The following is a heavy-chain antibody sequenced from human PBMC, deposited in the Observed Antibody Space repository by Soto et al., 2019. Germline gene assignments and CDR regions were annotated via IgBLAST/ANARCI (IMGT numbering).Heavy chain of an antibody. CDR2: IYYSGST. Sequence: SETLSLTCTVSGGSISSYYWSWIRQPPGKGLEWIGYIYYSGSTNYNPSLKSRVTISVDTSKNQFSLKLSSVTAADTAVYYCARLYGGGAFDIWGQGTMVTVSS. CDR3: ARLYGGGAFDI. CDR1: GGSISSYY. V-gene: IGHV4-59*01. J-gene: IGHJ3*02. D-gene: IGHD4-17*01.